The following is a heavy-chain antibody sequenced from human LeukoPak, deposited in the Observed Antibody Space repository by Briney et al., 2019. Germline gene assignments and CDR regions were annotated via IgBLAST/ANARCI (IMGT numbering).Heavy chain of an antibody. D-gene: IGHD1-1*01. J-gene: IGHJ6*03. CDR2: IGTAGDT. V-gene: IGHV3-13*01. Sequence: GGSLRLSCAASGFTFSSYGMHWVRQATGKGLEWVSAIGTAGDTYYPGSVEGRFTLSRDNAKNSLYLQMNSLTAGDTAVYYCARGPPRGKYYYMDVWGKGTTVTVSS. CDR1: GFTFSSYG. CDR3: ARGPPRGKYYYMDV.